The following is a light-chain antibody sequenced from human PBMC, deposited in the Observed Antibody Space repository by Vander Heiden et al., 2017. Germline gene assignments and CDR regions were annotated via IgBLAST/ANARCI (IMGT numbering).Light chain of an antibody. J-gene: IGLJ3*02. CDR2: GNN. V-gene: IGLV1-40*01. Sequence: QALLPPPPSSPGPPRQSVPVSCTVTRSNIGAPYDVHWYQQLPGAAPNLLIYGNNNRPSGVPDRFSGSKSGTSASLAITGLQAEDEADYYCQSYDSSRSGSLFGGGTKVTVL. CDR3: QSYDSSRSGSL. CDR1: RSNIGAPYD.